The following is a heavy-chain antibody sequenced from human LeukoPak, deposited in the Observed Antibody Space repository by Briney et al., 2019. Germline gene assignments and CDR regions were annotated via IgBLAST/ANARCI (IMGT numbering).Heavy chain of an antibody. CDR1: GGSISSSSYY. CDR2: IYYSGST. V-gene: IGHV4-39*07. D-gene: IGHD6-19*01. Sequence: SETLSLTCTVSGGSISSSSYYWGWIRQPPGKGLEWIGSIYYSGSTYYNPSLKSRVTISVDTSKNQFFLKLSSVTAADTAVYYCASSSGWDGTEVVYFDYWGQGTLVTVSS. J-gene: IGHJ4*02. CDR3: ASSSGWDGTEVVYFDY.